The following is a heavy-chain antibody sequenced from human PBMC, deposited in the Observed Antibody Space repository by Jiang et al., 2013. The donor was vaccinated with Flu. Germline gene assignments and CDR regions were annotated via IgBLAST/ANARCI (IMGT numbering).Heavy chain of an antibody. J-gene: IGHJ4*02. CDR3: ATLGDGIRVDY. CDR1: GGSVSSKNYY. V-gene: IGHV4-39*01. CDR2: VYYTGST. Sequence: GLVKPSETLSLTCTVSGGSVSSKNYYWSWIRQPPGKGLEWIGYVYYTGSTYYNPSLKSRVTISVDTSKNQFSLKLSSVTAADTAVYYCATLGDGIRVDYWGQGTLVTVSS.